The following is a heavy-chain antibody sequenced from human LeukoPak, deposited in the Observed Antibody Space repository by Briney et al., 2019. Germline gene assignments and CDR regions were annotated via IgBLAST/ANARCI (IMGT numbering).Heavy chain of an antibody. CDR3: AISTVVKYYLDY. V-gene: IGHV4-59*01. Sequence: SETLSLTCTVSGGSISSYYWSWIRQPPGKGLEWIGYIYYSGSTNYNPSLKSRVTISVDTSKNQFSLKLSSVTAADTAVYYCAISTVVKYYLDYWGQGTLVTVSS. CDR1: GGSISSYY. CDR2: IYYSGST. D-gene: IGHD4-23*01. J-gene: IGHJ4*02.